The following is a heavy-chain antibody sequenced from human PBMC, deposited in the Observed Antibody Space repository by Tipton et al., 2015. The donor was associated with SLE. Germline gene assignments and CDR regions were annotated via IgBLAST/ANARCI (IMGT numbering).Heavy chain of an antibody. V-gene: IGHV3-23*01. CDR3: ARGLADPSRYEGGWFDP. D-gene: IGHD2-2*01. J-gene: IGHJ5*02. CDR2: ISGSGGST. Sequence: SLRLSCAASGFTFSSYAMSWVRQAPGKGLEWVSAISGSGGSTYYADSVKGRFTISRDNSKNTLYLQMNSLRAEDTAVYYCARGLADPSRYEGGWFDPWGQGTLVTVSS. CDR1: GFTFSSYA.